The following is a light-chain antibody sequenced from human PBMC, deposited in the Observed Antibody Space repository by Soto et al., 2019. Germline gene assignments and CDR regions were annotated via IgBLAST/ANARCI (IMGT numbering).Light chain of an antibody. V-gene: IGKV3-20*01. Sequence: EIVLTQSPGTLSLSPGERATLSCRASQSVSSSYLAWYQQKAGQAPRLLIYGASSRATGIPDRFSGSGSGTDFTLTISRLEPEDFAVYYCQHFGSSFLTFGQGTKVEVK. CDR2: GAS. CDR3: QHFGSSFLT. CDR1: QSVSSSY. J-gene: IGKJ1*01.